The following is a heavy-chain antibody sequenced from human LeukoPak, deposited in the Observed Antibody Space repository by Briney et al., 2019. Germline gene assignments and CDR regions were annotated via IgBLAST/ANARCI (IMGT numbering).Heavy chain of an antibody. CDR3: AKEGPTVTTVDYYYYYMDV. D-gene: IGHD4-17*01. V-gene: IGHV3-7*03. Sequence: QPGGSLRLSCAASGFTFSSYWMSWVRQAPGKGLEWVANIKQDGSEKYYVDSVKGRFTISRDNSKNTLYLQMNSLRAEDTAVYYCAKEGPTVTTVDYYYYYMDVWGKGTTVTVSS. J-gene: IGHJ6*03. CDR1: GFTFSSYW. CDR2: IKQDGSEK.